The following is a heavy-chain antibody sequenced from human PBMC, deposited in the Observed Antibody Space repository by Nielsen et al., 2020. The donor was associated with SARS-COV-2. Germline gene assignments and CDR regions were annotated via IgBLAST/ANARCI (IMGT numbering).Heavy chain of an antibody. CDR2: IYYSGST. V-gene: IGHV4-39*01. Sequence: SETLSLTCTVSGGSISSSSYYWGWIRQPPGKGLEWIGSIYYSGSTYYNPSLKSRVTISVDTSKNQFSLKLSSVTAADTAVYYCARQPQQWLVRAFDYWGQGTLVTVSS. D-gene: IGHD6-19*01. CDR1: GGSISSSSYY. CDR3: ARQPQQWLVRAFDY. J-gene: IGHJ4*02.